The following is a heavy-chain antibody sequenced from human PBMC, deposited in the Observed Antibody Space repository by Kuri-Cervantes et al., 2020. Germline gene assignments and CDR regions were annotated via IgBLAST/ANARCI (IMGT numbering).Heavy chain of an antibody. CDR3: ARGYYDILTGLPPHFDY. CDR2: IYSGGST. Sequence: GESLKISCAASGFTVSSNYMSWVRQAPGKGLEWVSLIYSGGSTYYANSVKGRFTISRDNSKNTLYLQMNSLRAENTAVYYCARGYYDILTGLPPHFDYWGQGTLVTVSS. V-gene: IGHV3-53*01. CDR1: GFTVSSNY. D-gene: IGHD3-9*01. J-gene: IGHJ4*02.